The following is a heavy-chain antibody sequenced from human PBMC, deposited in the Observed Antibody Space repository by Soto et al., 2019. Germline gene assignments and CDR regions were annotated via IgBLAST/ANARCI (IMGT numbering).Heavy chain of an antibody. Sequence: PGGSLRLSCAASGFTFSSYGMHWVRQAPGKGLEWVAVIWYDGSNKYYADSVKGRFTISRDNSKNTLYLQMNSLRAEDTAVYYCARAESTGTSFYFDYWGQGTLVTVSS. CDR2: IWYDGSNK. J-gene: IGHJ4*02. V-gene: IGHV3-33*01. CDR1: GFTFSSYG. CDR3: ARAESTGTSFYFDY. D-gene: IGHD1-7*01.